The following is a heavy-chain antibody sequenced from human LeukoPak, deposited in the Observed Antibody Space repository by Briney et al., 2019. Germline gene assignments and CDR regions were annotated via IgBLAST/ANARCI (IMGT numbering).Heavy chain of an antibody. Sequence: SETLSLTCAVYGGSFSGYYWSWIRQPPGKGLEWIGEINHSGSTNYNPSLKSRVTISVDTSKNQFSLKLSSVTAADTAVYYCARAGREYSDYWGQGTLVTVSS. CDR3: ARAGREYSDY. D-gene: IGHD3-10*01. J-gene: IGHJ4*02. V-gene: IGHV4-34*01. CDR2: INHSGST. CDR1: GGSFSGYY.